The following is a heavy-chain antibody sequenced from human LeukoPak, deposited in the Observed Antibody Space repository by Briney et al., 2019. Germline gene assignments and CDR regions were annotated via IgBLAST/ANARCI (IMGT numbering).Heavy chain of an antibody. Sequence: PSETLSLTCTVSGGSISSGSYYWSWIRQPAGKGLEWIGRIYTSGSTNYNPSLKSRVTISVDTSKNQFSLKLSSVTAADTAVYYCARCSELRANWFDPWGQGTLVTVSS. V-gene: IGHV4-61*02. CDR2: IYTSGST. CDR1: GGSISSGSYY. D-gene: IGHD1-26*01. J-gene: IGHJ5*02. CDR3: ARCSELRANWFDP.